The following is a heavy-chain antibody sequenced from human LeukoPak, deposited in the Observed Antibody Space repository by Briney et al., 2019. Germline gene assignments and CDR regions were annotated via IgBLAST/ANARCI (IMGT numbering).Heavy chain of an antibody. CDR1: GYTFTSYD. J-gene: IGHJ6*02. CDR2: MNPNSGNT. V-gene: IGHV1-8*01. CDR3: ARRPGREHPYYHYYGMDV. Sequence: GASVKVSCKASGYTFTSYDINWVRQATGQGLEWMGWMNPNSGNTGYAQKFQGRVTMTRNTSISTAYMELSSLRSEDTAVYYCARRPGREHPYYHYYGMDVWGQGTTVTVSS. D-gene: IGHD1-26*01.